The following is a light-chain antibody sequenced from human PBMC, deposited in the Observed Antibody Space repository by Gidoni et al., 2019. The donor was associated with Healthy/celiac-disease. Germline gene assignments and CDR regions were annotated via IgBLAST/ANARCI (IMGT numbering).Light chain of an antibody. CDR2: AAT. Sequence: IQLTQSPSSLSASVGDRVTIPCRASQSISSYVNWYQQKPGKAPKLLIYAATSLQSGVPPRFSGSGSGTDFTLTISSLQPEDFATYYCQQSYSTPRTFGQGTKVEIK. CDR3: QQSYSTPRT. CDR1: QSISSY. J-gene: IGKJ1*01. V-gene: IGKV1-39*01.